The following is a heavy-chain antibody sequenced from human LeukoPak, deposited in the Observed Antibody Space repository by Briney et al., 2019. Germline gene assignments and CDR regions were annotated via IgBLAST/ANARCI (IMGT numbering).Heavy chain of an antibody. CDR1: GFTFSSYG. V-gene: IGHV3-30*02. CDR3: AKEYTRLITYYYYYMDV. D-gene: IGHD3-10*01. J-gene: IGHJ6*03. Sequence: PGGSLRLSCAASGFTFSSYGMHWVRQAPGTGLEWLAFIRYDGSNKYYAVSVKGRFTISRDNSKNTLYLQMNSLRAEDTAVYYCAKEYTRLITYYYYYMDVWGKGTTVTVSS. CDR2: IRYDGSNK.